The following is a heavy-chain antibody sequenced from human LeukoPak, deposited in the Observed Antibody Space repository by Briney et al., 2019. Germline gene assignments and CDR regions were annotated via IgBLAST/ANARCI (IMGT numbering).Heavy chain of an antibody. CDR1: GFTFRDYD. V-gene: IGHV3-11*04. Sequence: PGGSLRLSCTGSGFTFRDYDLSWIRQAPGKGLEWISYISSSGDKTYYVDSVKGRFTLYRDNAKNSVYLQMSSLRPDDTAVYYCAELGITMIWGVWGKGTTVTISS. CDR2: ISSSGDKT. CDR3: AELGITMIWGV. J-gene: IGHJ6*04. D-gene: IGHD3-22*01.